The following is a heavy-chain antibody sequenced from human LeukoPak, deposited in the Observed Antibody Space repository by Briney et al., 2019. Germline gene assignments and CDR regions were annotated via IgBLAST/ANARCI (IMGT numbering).Heavy chain of an antibody. CDR2: ISASGGTT. CDR1: GFTFSDYA. CDR3: ARDRVATPYNWFDP. Sequence: GGSLRLSCAASGFTFSDYAMAWVRQAPGKGLEWVSSISASGGTTYYADSVKGRFTISRDNHVNTLYLQMDILRAEDTAVYYCARDRVATPYNWFDPWGQGTLVTVSS. V-gene: IGHV3-23*01. D-gene: IGHD4-23*01. J-gene: IGHJ5*02.